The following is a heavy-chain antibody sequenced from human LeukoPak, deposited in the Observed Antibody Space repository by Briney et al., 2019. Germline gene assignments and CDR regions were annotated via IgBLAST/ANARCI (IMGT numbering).Heavy chain of an antibody. CDR1: GGSISSSSYY. Sequence: SETLSLTCTVSGGSISSSSYYWGWIRQPPGKGLEWIGSIHYSGSTYYNPSLKSRVTISVDTSKNQFSLKLSSVTAADTAVYYCARVGQDCSSTSCYYWFDPWGQGTLVTVSS. D-gene: IGHD2-2*01. V-gene: IGHV4-39*07. CDR3: ARVGQDCSSTSCYYWFDP. CDR2: IHYSGST. J-gene: IGHJ5*02.